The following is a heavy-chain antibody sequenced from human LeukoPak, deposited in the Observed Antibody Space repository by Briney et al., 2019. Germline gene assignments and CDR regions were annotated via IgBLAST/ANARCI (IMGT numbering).Heavy chain of an antibody. CDR2: IGTAGDT. CDR3: ARAGSGWYYFDY. J-gene: IGHJ4*02. V-gene: IGHV3-13*01. CDR1: GFTFSSYD. Sequence: GGSLRLSCAASGFTFSSYDMHWVRQATGKGLEWVSAIGTAGDTYCPGSVKGRFTISRENAENSLYLQMNSLRAGDTAMYYCARAGSGWYYFDYWGQGTLVTVSS. D-gene: IGHD6-19*01.